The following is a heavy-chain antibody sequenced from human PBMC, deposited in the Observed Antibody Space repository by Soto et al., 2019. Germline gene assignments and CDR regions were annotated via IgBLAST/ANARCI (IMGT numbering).Heavy chain of an antibody. D-gene: IGHD3-9*01. CDR1: GFTFSSYS. J-gene: IGHJ4*02. CDR2: ISGSGSGT. Sequence: PGGSLRLSCAASGFTFSSYSMYWVRQAPGKGLEWVSGISGSGSGTYYADSAKGRFTISRDNSKNTLYLQMNSLRAEDTAVYYCARRLDYDILTGTIDYWGQGTLVTVSS. CDR3: ARRLDYDILTGTIDY. V-gene: IGHV3-23*01.